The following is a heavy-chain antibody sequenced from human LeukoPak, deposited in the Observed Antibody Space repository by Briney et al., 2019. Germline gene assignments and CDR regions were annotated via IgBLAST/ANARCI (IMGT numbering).Heavy chain of an antibody. CDR3: ARRDSRLHDAFDI. D-gene: IGHD2-21*01. Sequence: ASVKVSCKASGYTFTSYGISWVRQAPGQGLEWMGWVSAYNGNTNYAQKLQGRVTMTTNTSTSTAYMELRSLRSDDTAVYYCARRDSRLHDAFDIWGQGTMVTVSS. J-gene: IGHJ3*02. CDR1: GYTFTSYG. V-gene: IGHV1-18*01. CDR2: VSAYNGNT.